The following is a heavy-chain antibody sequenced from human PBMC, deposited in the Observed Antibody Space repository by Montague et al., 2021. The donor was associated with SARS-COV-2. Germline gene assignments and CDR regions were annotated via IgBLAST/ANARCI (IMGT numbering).Heavy chain of an antibody. CDR3: ARQLPSYCATNKCYPYYFDG. CDR1: GGSISSHDYY. D-gene: IGHD2-8*01. V-gene: IGHV4-39*01. J-gene: IGHJ4*02. CDR2: ITYAGRS. Sequence: SETLSLTCTVYGGSISSHDYYWGRIRQSPGLGLEWVGSITYAGRSYYNLSIRSRVSFYMDTSKNHFSLSLSSVTAADTAVYSCARQLPSYCATNKCYPYYFDGWGQGALVTVSS.